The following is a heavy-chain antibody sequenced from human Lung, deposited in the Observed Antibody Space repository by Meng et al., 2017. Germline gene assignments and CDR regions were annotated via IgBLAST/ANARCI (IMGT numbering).Heavy chain of an antibody. CDR2: INAGNGNT. D-gene: IGHD2-8*01. V-gene: IGHV1-3*01. Sequence: QVQPVQSGSEVKKPGASVKVSCKASGYTFTSYAMHWVRQAPGQRLEWMGWINAGNGNTKYSQKFQGRVTITRDTSASTAYMELSSLRSEDTAVYYCARGEGYCTNGVCSPGYWGQGTLVTVSS. CDR3: ARGEGYCTNGVCSPGY. J-gene: IGHJ4*02. CDR1: GYTFTSYA.